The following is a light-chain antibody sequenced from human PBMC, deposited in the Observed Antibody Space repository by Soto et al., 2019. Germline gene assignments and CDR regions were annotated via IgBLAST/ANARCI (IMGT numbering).Light chain of an antibody. CDR3: QQYNNWPRT. Sequence: EIVLTQSPGTLSLSPGERATLSCRASQSVSSSYLAWYQQKLGQAPRLLIYAASTRATGIPARFSGSGSGTEFTLTISSLQSEDFVVYYCQQYNNWPRTFGQGTKVDIK. V-gene: IGKV3-15*01. CDR2: AAS. CDR1: QSVSSSY. J-gene: IGKJ1*01.